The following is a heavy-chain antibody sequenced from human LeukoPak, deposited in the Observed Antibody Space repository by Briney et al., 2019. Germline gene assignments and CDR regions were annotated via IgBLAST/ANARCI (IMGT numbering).Heavy chain of an antibody. D-gene: IGHD1-7*01. CDR2: INPNSGGT. Sequence: ASVKVSCKASGYTFTGYYMHWVRQAPGQGLEWMGWINPNSGGTNYAQKFQGRVTMTRDTSISTAYMELSRLRSDDTAVYYCARDLAVELELQSTGDNWFDPWGQGTLVTASS. J-gene: IGHJ5*02. CDR1: GYTFTGYY. V-gene: IGHV1-2*02. CDR3: ARDLAVELELQSTGDNWFDP.